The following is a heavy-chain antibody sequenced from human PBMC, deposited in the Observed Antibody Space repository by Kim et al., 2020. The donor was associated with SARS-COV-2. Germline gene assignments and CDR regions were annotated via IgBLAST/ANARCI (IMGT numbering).Heavy chain of an antibody. CDR2: IYYSGST. V-gene: IGHV4-39*01. Sequence: SETLSLTCTVSGGSISSSSYYWGWIRQPPGKGLEWIGSIYYSGSTYYNPSLKSRVTISVDTSKNQFSLKLSSVTAADTAVYYCARLSKAGYSYGCIDYWGQGTLVTVSS. J-gene: IGHJ4*02. CDR3: ARLSKAGYSYGCIDY. D-gene: IGHD5-18*01. CDR1: GGSISSSSYY.